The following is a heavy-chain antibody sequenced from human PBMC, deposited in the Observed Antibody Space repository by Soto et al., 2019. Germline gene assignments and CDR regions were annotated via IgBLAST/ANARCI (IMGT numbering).Heavy chain of an antibody. V-gene: IGHV3-23*01. J-gene: IGHJ4*02. CDR2: INGGGGTT. CDR3: AKDRHPDGICTFDY. D-gene: IGHD2-8*01. CDR1: GFSFSGYT. Sequence: EVQLLESGGHLIQPGESLRLSCAASGFSFSGYTMNWVRQAPGKGLEWISGINGGGGTTYYADSVKGRFTISRDDSKNILYLQMNSPRAEDTAIYYCAKDRHPDGICTFDYWGRGTLVTVSS.